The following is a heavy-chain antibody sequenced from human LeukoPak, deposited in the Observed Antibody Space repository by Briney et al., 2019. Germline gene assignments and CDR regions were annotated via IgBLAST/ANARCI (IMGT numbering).Heavy chain of an antibody. CDR3: ARWGYCSGGDCYIDY. J-gene: IGHJ4*02. D-gene: IGHD2-15*01. CDR2: ISSTSNYI. CDR1: GFTFSSYA. Sequence: GGSLRLSCAASGFTFSSYAINWVRQAPGKGLEWVSSISSTSNYIYYADSVKGRFTISRDNAKNSLYLQMSSLRAEDTAVYYCARWGYCSGGDCYIDYWGQGTLVTVSS. V-gene: IGHV3-21*01.